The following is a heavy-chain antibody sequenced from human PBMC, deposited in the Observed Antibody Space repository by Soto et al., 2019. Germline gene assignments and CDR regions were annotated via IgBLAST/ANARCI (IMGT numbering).Heavy chain of an antibody. CDR2: IRSKANSYAT. CDR3: TRPVQTTVTTWPPDD. CDR1: GFTFSGSA. V-gene: IGHV3-73*01. D-gene: IGHD4-4*01. Sequence: PGGSLRLSCAASGFTFSGSAMHWVRQASGKGLEWVGRIRSKANSYATAYAASVKGRSTISRDDSKNTAYLQMNSLKTEDTAVYYCTRPVQTTVTTWPPDDWGQGTLVTVAS. J-gene: IGHJ4*02.